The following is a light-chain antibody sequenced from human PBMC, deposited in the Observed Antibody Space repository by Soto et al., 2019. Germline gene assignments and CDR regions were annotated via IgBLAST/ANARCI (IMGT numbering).Light chain of an antibody. V-gene: IGKV3-20*01. CDR1: QSVSIN. Sequence: TQFPATLSAYPGGWATLSCRASQSVSINLAWYQQRPGQAPRLLIFGASARATGVPDRFSGSGSGTDFTLTISRLEPEDIAVFYCQQYGSSPWTFGQGTNVDIK. J-gene: IGKJ1*01. CDR2: GAS. CDR3: QQYGSSPWT.